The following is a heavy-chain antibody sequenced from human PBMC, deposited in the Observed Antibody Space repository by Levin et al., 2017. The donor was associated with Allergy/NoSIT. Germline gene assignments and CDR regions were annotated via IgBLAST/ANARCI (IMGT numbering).Heavy chain of an antibody. CDR3: ARNDYGDYVQNFDY. J-gene: IGHJ4*02. Sequence: ASVKVSCEAAGHTFTDHYMHWVRQAPGQGLEWMGWVNCNSGDTHYAQKFQDRVTMTRDTSITTAYIEVSSLRFDDTALYFCARNDYGDYVQNFDYWGQGTLVTVSS. CDR1: GHTFTDHY. D-gene: IGHD4-17*01. V-gene: IGHV1-2*02. CDR2: VNCNSGDT.